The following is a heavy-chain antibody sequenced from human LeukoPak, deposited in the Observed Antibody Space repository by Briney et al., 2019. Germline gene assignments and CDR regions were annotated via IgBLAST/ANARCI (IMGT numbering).Heavy chain of an antibody. CDR2: IYSGGRT. CDR1: GFSVSSNY. J-gene: IGHJ4*02. CDR3: ARHYSGYESYFDY. Sequence: PGGSLRLSCAAPGFSVSSNYMSWVRQAPGKGLEWVSVIYSGGRTYYADSVKGRFTISRDNSKNALYLQMNSLRAEDTAVYYCARHYSGYESYFDYWGQGTLVTVSS. D-gene: IGHD5-12*01. V-gene: IGHV3-66*04.